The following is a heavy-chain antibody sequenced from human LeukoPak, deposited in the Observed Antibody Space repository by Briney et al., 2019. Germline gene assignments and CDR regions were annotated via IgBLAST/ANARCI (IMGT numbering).Heavy chain of an antibody. J-gene: IGHJ4*02. Sequence: SETLSLTCTVSGGSISSGDYYRSWIRQPPGKGLEWIGYIYYSGSTYYNPSLKSRVTISVDTSKNQFSLKLSSVTAADTAVYYCAISPNDYGDYGVDYWGQGTLVTVSS. CDR2: IYYSGST. CDR1: GGSISSGDYY. CDR3: AISPNDYGDYGVDY. D-gene: IGHD4-17*01. V-gene: IGHV4-30-4*01.